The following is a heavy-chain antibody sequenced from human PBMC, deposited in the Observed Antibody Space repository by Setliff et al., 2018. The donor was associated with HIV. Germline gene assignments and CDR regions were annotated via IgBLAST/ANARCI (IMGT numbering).Heavy chain of an antibody. D-gene: IGHD2-15*01. J-gene: IGHJ3*02. Sequence: SGGSLRLSCVVSGFTFSSYWMHWVRQAPGKGLVWVSRIHSDGSTTSYADSVEGRFIISRDNAKNTLHLQMNGLRVEDTAIYYCARDPALGCSGATCYPGAFDMWGQGTMVTVSS. V-gene: IGHV3-74*01. CDR1: GFTFSSYW. CDR2: IHSDGSTT. CDR3: ARDPALGCSGATCYPGAFDM.